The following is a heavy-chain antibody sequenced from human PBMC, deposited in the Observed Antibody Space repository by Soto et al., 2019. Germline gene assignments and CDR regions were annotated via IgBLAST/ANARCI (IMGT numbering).Heavy chain of an antibody. J-gene: IGHJ4*02. CDR3: ARDRPDSWYGGRGFFDY. CDR2: ISSSSSYT. Sequence: PGGSLRLSCAASGFTFSDYYMSWIRQAPGKGLEWVSYISSSSSYTNYADFVRGRFTISRDNAKNSLSLQMNSLRAEDTAVYYCARDRPDSWYGGRGFFDYWGQGTLVTVSS. V-gene: IGHV3-11*05. CDR1: GFTFSDYY. D-gene: IGHD1-26*01.